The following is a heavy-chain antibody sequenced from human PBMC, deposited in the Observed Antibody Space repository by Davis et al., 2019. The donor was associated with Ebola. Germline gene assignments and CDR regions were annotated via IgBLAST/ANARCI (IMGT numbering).Heavy chain of an antibody. J-gene: IGHJ6*03. V-gene: IGHV4-59*01. CDR1: GRSRMSSH. CDR3: ARSGLYCYYMDV. CDR2: INYSGST. D-gene: IGHD3/OR15-3a*01. Sequence: PSQSLSLTCTLSGRSRMSSHQSCSRQPPGKGLEWIGYINYSGSTNYNPSLKSRVTISVDTSKNQFSLKLSSVTAADTAVYYCARSGLYCYYMDVRGKGTTVTVSS.